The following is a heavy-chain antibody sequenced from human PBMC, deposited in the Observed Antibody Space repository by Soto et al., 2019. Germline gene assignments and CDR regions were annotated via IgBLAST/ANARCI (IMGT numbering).Heavy chain of an antibody. J-gene: IGHJ5*02. V-gene: IGHV4-30-2*01. CDR2: IYHSGGT. Sequence: SETLSLTCAVSGGSISSGGYSWSWIRQPPGKGLEWIGYIYHSGGTYYNPSLKSRVTISVDRSKNQFSLKLSSVTAADTAVYYCARGPSSRWFDPWAQGTLVTVSS. CDR3: ARGPSSRWFDP. CDR1: GGSISSGGYS.